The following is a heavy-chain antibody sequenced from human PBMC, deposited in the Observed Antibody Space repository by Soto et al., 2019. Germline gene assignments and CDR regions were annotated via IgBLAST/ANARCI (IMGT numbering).Heavy chain of an antibody. Sequence: ASVKVSCKASGYTFTSYYMHWVRQAPGQGLEWMGIINPSGGSTSYAQKFQGRVTMTRDTSTSTVYMELSSLRSEDTAVYYCARDNGSSYSSGWEGFDYWGQGTLVTVSS. D-gene: IGHD6-19*01. J-gene: IGHJ4*02. CDR3: ARDNGSSYSSGWEGFDY. CDR1: GYTFTSYY. V-gene: IGHV1-46*01. CDR2: INPSGGST.